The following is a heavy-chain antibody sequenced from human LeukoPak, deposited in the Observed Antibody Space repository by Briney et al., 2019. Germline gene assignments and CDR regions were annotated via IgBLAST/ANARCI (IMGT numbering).Heavy chain of an antibody. CDR2: IYTRGST. Sequence: PSETLSLTCTVSGGSINNYYWSWIPQPAGKGLEWIGRIYTRGSTNYNPSLKSRVTMSVDTSKNQFSLKLSSVTAADTAVYYCATGRYFCADICSGGDAFDIWGQGTMVSVSS. CDR1: GGSINNYY. J-gene: IGHJ3*02. V-gene: IGHV4-4*07. CDR3: ATGRYFCADICSGGDAFDI. D-gene: IGHD3-3*01.